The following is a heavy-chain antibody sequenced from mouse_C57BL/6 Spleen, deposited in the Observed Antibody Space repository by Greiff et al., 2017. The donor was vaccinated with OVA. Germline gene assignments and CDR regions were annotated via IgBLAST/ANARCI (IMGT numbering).Heavy chain of an antibody. CDR1: GYTFTDYY. CDR2: INPYNGGT. V-gene: IGHV1-19*01. J-gene: IGHJ2*01. Sequence: EVKLQESGPVLVKPGASVKMSCKASGYTFTDYYMNWVKQSHGKSLEWIGVINPYNGGTSYNQKFKGKATLTVDKSSSTAYMELNSLTSEDSAVYYCARGGYGYDEGYFDYWGQGTTLTVSS. CDR3: ARGGYGYDEGYFDY. D-gene: IGHD2-2*01.